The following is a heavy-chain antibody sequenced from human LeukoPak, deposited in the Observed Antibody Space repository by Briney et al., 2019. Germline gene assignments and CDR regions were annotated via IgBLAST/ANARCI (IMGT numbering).Heavy chain of an antibody. D-gene: IGHD3-10*01. J-gene: IGHJ4*02. CDR2: LYHSGRT. CDR3: AGYYDSGSYYPYYFNY. V-gene: IGHV4-39*07. CDR1: GGSISGSSYY. Sequence: PSETLSLTCTVSGGSISGSSYYWGWIRQPPGKGLEWIGSLYHSGRTYFNPSLMSRVSISVDTSKNQFSLKLISVTAADAAVYYCAGYYDSGSYYPYYFNYWGQGTLVTVSS.